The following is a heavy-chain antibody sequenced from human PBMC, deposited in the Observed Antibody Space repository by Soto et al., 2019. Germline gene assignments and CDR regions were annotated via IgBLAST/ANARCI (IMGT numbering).Heavy chain of an antibody. V-gene: IGHV3-23*01. D-gene: IGHD6-19*01. CDR2: ISGSGGST. CDR3: AKTISPPPQGWYYLLVGFDY. CDR1: GFTFSSYA. J-gene: IGHJ4*02. Sequence: GGSLRLSCAASGFTFSSYAMSWVRQAPGKGLEWVSAISGSGGSTYYADSVKGRFTISRDNSKNTLYLQMNSLRAEDTAVYYCAKTISPPPQGWYYLLVGFDYWGQGTLVTVSS.